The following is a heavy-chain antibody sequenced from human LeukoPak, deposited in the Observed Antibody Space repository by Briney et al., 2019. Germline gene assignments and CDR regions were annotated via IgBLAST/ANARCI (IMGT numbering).Heavy chain of an antibody. Sequence: SETLSLTCTISGDSINTYFWSWIRQPPGKRLEWIGYIYYTGTTNYNPSLKSRVTISVDTSKNQFSLKVNSVTAADTGVYYCARDSSGIDYWGQGTLVTVSS. CDR1: GDSINTYF. V-gene: IGHV4-59*01. CDR3: ARDSSGIDY. CDR2: IYYTGTT. J-gene: IGHJ4*02.